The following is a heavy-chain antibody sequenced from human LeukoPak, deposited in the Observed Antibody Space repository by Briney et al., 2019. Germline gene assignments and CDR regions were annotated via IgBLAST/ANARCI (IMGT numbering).Heavy chain of an antibody. CDR3: ASAPFNYYDSSGYNY. Sequence: PSQTLSLTCTVSGGSISSGDYYWSWIRQPPGKGLEWIGYIYYSGSTYYNPSLKSRVTISVDTSKNQFSLKLTSVTAADTAVYYCASAPFNYYDSSGYNYWGQGTLVTVSS. V-gene: IGHV4-30-4*01. D-gene: IGHD3-22*01. CDR1: GGSISSGDYY. CDR2: IYYSGST. J-gene: IGHJ4*02.